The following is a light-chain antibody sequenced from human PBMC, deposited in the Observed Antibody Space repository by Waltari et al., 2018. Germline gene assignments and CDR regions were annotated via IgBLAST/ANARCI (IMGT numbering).Light chain of an antibody. Sequence: QSVLTQPSSVSGARGQTVTISSLRGRSHIGGGYDVHWYQQLPKTAPKLPIHAYTQWPSHSPNHPISASTTRPSGSYDRFSGSKSGTSAYLVITGLKSEDEAVYYCQSYDTRLSASVIFGGGTELTVL. CDR1: RSHIGGGYD. V-gene: IGLV1-40*01. CDR3: QSYDTRLSASVI. CDR2: AYT. J-gene: IGLJ2*01.